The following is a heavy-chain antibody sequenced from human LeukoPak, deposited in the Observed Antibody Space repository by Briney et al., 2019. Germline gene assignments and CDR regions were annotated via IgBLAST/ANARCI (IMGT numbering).Heavy chain of an antibody. V-gene: IGHV1-2*02. Sequence: GASVKVSCKASGYTFTGYYMHWVRQAPGQRLEWMGWINPNSGGTNYAQKFQGRVTMTRDTSISTAYMELSRLRSDDTAVYYCARVPYYYGSGSDGRNDYWGQGTLVTVSS. J-gene: IGHJ4*02. CDR2: INPNSGGT. D-gene: IGHD3-10*01. CDR1: GYTFTGYY. CDR3: ARVPYYYGSGSDGRNDY.